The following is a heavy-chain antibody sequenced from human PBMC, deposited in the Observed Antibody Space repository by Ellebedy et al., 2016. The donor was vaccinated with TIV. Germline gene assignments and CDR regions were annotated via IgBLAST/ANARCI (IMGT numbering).Heavy chain of an antibody. CDR1: GFTFSSYA. J-gene: IGHJ4*02. CDR2: ISYDGSNK. V-gene: IGHV3-30-3*01. CDR3: ARSASIRFGELLGY. Sequence: GESLKISXAASGFTFSSYAMHWVRQAPGKGLEWVAVISYDGSNKYYADSVKGRFTISRDNSKNTLYLQMNSLRAEDTAVYYCARSASIRFGELLGYWGQGTLVTVSS. D-gene: IGHD3-10*01.